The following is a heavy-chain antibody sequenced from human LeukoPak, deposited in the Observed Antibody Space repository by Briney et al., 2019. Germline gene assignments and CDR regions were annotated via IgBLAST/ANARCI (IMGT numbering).Heavy chain of an antibody. CDR1: GFSFSSYA. Sequence: GGSLRLSCAASGFSFSSYAMTWVRQAPGKGLECASAISGSGGSTYYADSVKGRFTISRDNSKNTLYLQMNSLRAEDTAVYYCAKDNVGSWNYGGIDYWGQGTLVTVSS. J-gene: IGHJ4*02. D-gene: IGHD1-7*01. CDR3: AKDNVGSWNYGGIDY. V-gene: IGHV3-23*01. CDR2: ISGSGGST.